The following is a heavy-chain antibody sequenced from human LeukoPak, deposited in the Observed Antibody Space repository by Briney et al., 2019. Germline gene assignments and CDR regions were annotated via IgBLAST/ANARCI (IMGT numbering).Heavy chain of an antibody. CDR2: INHSGSA. Sequence: PSETLSLTCGVYGGSFSGYYWSWIRQPPGQGLEWIGGINHSGSAKYNPFLKSRFTISVDTSKKQFSLELSSVTAADTAVYYCARAADYLGSGSQLGYWSQGSLVTVSS. CDR1: GGSFSGYY. V-gene: IGHV4-34*01. J-gene: IGHJ4*02. D-gene: IGHD3-10*01. CDR3: ARAADYLGSGSQLGY.